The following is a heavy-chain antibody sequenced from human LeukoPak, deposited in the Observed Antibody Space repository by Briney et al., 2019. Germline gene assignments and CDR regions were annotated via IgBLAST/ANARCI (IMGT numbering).Heavy chain of an antibody. V-gene: IGHV1-18*01. CDR3: ARESLGPDYYDSKKTVGDAFDI. Sequence: ASVKVSCKSSVYTFTSYGISWVRQAPGQGLEWMGWISAYNGNTNYAQKLQGRVTMTTDTSTSTAYMELRSLRSDDTAVYYCARESLGPDYYDSKKTVGDAFDIWGQGTMVTVSS. CDR2: ISAYNGNT. J-gene: IGHJ3*02. CDR1: VYTFTSYG. D-gene: IGHD3-22*01.